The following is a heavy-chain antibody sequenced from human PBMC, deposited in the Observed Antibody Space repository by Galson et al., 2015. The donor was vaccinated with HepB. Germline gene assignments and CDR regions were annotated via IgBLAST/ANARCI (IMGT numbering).Heavy chain of an antibody. CDR1: GFTFSSYG. CDR3: ARVAYGSGSYWVDY. D-gene: IGHD3-10*01. V-gene: IGHV3-33*01. J-gene: IGHJ4*02. CDR2: IWYDGSNK. Sequence: SLRLSCAASGFTFSSYGMHWVRQAPGKGLEWVAVIWYDGSNKYYADSVKGRFTISRDNSKNTLYLQMNSLRAEDTAVYYCARVAYGSGSYWVDYWGQGTLVTVSS.